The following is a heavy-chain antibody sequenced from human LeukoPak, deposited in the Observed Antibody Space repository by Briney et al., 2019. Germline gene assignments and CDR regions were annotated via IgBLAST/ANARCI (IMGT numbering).Heavy chain of an antibody. CDR1: GYTFTSYG. D-gene: IGHD3-22*01. CDR2: ISAYNGNT. J-gene: IGHJ4*02. Sequence: GASVKVSCKASGYTFTSYGISWVRQAPGQGLEWMGWISAYNGNTNYAQKLQGRVTMTTDTSTSTAYMELRSLRSDDTAVYYCARAGYYDGSGYRTYYFDYWGQGTLVTVSS. CDR3: ARAGYYDGSGYRTYYFDY. V-gene: IGHV1-18*01.